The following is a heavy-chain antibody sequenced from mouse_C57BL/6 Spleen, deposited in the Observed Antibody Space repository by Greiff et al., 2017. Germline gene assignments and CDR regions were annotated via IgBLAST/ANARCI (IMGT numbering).Heavy chain of an antibody. D-gene: IGHD1-1*01. CDR3: AREYYGSRWAN. CDR1: GYTFTSYW. V-gene: IGHV1-64*01. CDR2: IHPNSGST. J-gene: IGHJ3*01. Sequence: QVQLQQPGAELVKPGASVKLSCKASGYTFTSYWMPWVKQRPGQGLEWIGMIHPNSGSTNYNEKFKSKATLTVDKSSSTAYMQLSSLTSEGCAVYYCAREYYGSRWANRGQGTLVTVSA.